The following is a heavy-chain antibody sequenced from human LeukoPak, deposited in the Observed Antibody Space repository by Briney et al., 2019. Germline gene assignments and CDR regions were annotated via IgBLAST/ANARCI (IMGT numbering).Heavy chain of an antibody. J-gene: IGHJ6*02. CDR3: ARGRGTTVTASMDV. CDR1: GFSFSSYA. Sequence: TGGSLRLSRAASGFSFSSYAMHWVRQAPGKGLEYVSGITSRGTDTSYANSVKGRFTISRDNSKNTLYLQMGSLRVEDMAVYYCARGRGTTVTASMDVWGHGATVTVSS. D-gene: IGHD4-17*01. V-gene: IGHV3-64*01. CDR2: ITSRGTDT.